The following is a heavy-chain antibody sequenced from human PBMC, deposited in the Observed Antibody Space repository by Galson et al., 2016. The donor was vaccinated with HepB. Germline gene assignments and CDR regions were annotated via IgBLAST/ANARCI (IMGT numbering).Heavy chain of an antibody. CDR1: GFTFDDYT. D-gene: IGHD3-10*01. CDR3: GKDWGSLWESSGKVMDV. J-gene: IGHJ4*02. Sequence: SLRLSCAASGFTFDDYTMHWVRQVPGKGLEWVALISWDGRSPDYADSVRGRFIISRDNRQNILYLQMNSLTTEDTALYYCGKDWGSLWESSGKVMDVWGQGTLVTGSS. CDR2: ISWDGRSP. V-gene: IGHV3-43*01.